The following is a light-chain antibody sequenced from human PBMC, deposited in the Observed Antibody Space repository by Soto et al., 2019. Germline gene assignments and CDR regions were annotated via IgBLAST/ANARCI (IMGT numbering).Light chain of an antibody. Sequence: TVMTQSPDSLAVSLGERATINCKSSQPVLYSSNNRNYLAWYQQRPGQPPKLLIYWASTRESGVPDRFCGSGSGTDFPLTITSLQAEDVAVYYCHQYLSAPFTFGQGTKLEIK. J-gene: IGKJ2*01. CDR1: QPVLYSSNNRNY. CDR3: HQYLSAPFT. V-gene: IGKV4-1*01. CDR2: WAS.